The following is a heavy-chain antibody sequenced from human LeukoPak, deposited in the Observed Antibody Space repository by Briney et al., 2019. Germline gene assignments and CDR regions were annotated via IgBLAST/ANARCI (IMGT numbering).Heavy chain of an antibody. CDR1: GDSISSGTSY. CDR3: ARGTTFDI. CDR2: IYHSGSS. Sequence: YPSETLSLTCSVSGDSISSGTSYWTWIRQPPGKGLEWIGYIYHSGSSHYNPSLRSRVTMSVDKSKNHFSLNLTSVTAADTAVYYCARGTTFDIWGQGTMVTVSS. V-gene: IGHV4-30-2*01. D-gene: IGHD1-1*01. J-gene: IGHJ3*02.